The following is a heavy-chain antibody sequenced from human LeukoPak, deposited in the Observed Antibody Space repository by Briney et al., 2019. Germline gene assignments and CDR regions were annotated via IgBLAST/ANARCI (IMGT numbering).Heavy chain of an antibody. CDR3: ARGVGFKGYFDY. D-gene: IGHD1-26*01. J-gene: IGHJ4*02. V-gene: IGHV3-21*01. CDR2: ISSSSSYI. Sequence: GGSLRLSCAASGFTFSSYSMNWVRQAPGKGLEWVSSISSSSSYIYYADSVKGRFTISRDNAKNSLYLQMNSLRAEDTAVYYCARGVGFKGYFDYWGQGTLVTVSS. CDR1: GFTFSSYS.